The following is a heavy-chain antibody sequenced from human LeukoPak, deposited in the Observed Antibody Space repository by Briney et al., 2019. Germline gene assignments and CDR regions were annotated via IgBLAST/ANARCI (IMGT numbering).Heavy chain of an antibody. D-gene: IGHD1-1*01. V-gene: IGHV1-69*06. CDR1: GGTFSSYD. J-gene: IGHJ6*03. Sequence: GASVKVSCKASGGTFSSYDISWVRQAPGQGLEWMGGIIPIFGTANYAQKFQGRVTITADKSTSTAYMELSSLRSEDTAVYYCARGESGWNTPIYYYYYMDVWGKGTTVTVSS. CDR2: IIPIFGTA. CDR3: ARGESGWNTPIYYYYYMDV.